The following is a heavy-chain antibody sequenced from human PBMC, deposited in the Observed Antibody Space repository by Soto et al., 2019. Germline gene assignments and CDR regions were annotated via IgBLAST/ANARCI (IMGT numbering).Heavy chain of an antibody. J-gene: IGHJ4*02. CDR3: AKYSWYPGYYFDY. Sequence: HPGGSLRLSCAASGFTFSSYAMSWVRQAPGKGLEWVSAISGSGGSTYYADSVKGRFTISRDNSKNTLYLQMNSLRAEDTAVYYCAKYSWYPGYYFDYWGQGTLVTRLL. V-gene: IGHV3-23*01. CDR1: GFTFSSYA. D-gene: IGHD6-13*01. CDR2: ISGSGGST.